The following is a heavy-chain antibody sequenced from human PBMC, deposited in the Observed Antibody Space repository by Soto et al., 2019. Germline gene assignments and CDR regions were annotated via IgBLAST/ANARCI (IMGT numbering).Heavy chain of an antibody. Sequence: VESGGGLVQPGGSLRLSCVASGFTFKNYDMRWIRQAPGKGLEWVSGISGSGGVTYYADSVKGRFTISRDNSKNTLYLQMNSLRAEDTAIYYCAKNRQFRSYYESAGHYDNWGQGTLVTVSS. CDR2: ISGSGGVT. CDR1: GFTFKNYD. J-gene: IGHJ4*02. D-gene: IGHD3-10*01. CDR3: AKNRQFRSYYESAGHYDN. V-gene: IGHV3-23*04.